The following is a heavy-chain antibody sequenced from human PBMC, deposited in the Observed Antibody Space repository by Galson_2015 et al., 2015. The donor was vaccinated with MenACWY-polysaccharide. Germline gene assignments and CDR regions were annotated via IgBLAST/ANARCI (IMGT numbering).Heavy chain of an antibody. CDR2: IRSDGSSI. CDR1: GFTFSSYW. D-gene: IGHD6-13*01. CDR3: ARVQGGYSNDWHHPYSVDF. J-gene: IGHJ4*02. V-gene: IGHV3-74*01. Sequence: SLRLSCAASGFTFSSYWMHWVRQVPGKGLVWVSRIRSDGSSISYADSVKGRFTISRDNSKNTLHLQMNSLRVEDTAVYYCARVQGGYSNDWHHPYSVDFWGQRPRVTVSS.